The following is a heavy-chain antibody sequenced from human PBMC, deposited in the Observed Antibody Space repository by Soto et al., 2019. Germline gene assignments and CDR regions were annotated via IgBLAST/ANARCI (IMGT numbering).Heavy chain of an antibody. D-gene: IGHD3-10*01. CDR2: INNDGIDT. J-gene: IGHJ5*02. CDR3: ARDGSMVRERWFDP. Sequence: EVQLVESGGGVVQPGGSLRLSCAASGFTFIGYWMHWVRQGPGKGLVWVARINNDGIDTTYADSVKGRFTISRDNTKNRVYLEMNSLRADATAVYYCARDGSMVRERWFDPWGQGTLVTVSS. CDR1: GFTFIGYW. V-gene: IGHV3-74*03.